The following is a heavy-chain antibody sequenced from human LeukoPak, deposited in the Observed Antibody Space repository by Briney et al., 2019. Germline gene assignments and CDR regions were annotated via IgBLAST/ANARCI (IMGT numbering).Heavy chain of an antibody. CDR1: GDFISSNNYY. CDR2: IYYSGST. V-gene: IGHV4-39*07. Sequence: SETLSLTCTVSGDFISSNNYYWGWIRQPPGKGLEWIGSIYYSGSTNYNPSLMSRVTISVDTSKNQFSLKLSSVTAADTAVYYCAANYYGSGRVWFDPWGQGTLVSVSS. CDR3: AANYYGSGRVWFDP. D-gene: IGHD3-10*01. J-gene: IGHJ5*02.